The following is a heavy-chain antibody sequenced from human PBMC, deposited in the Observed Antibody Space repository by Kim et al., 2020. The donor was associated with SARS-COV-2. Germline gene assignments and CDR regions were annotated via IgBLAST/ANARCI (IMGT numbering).Heavy chain of an antibody. CDR2: IKSKTDGGTT. J-gene: IGHJ6*02. CDR3: TTDRRYCSGGSCLYGMDV. D-gene: IGHD2-15*01. CDR1: GFTFSNAW. Sequence: GGSLRLSCAASGFTFSNAWMSWVRQAPGKGLEWVGRIKSKTDGGTTDYAAPVKGRFTISRDDSKNTLYLQMNSLKTEDTAVYYCTTDRRYCSGGSCLYGMDVWGQGTTVTVSS. V-gene: IGHV3-15*01.